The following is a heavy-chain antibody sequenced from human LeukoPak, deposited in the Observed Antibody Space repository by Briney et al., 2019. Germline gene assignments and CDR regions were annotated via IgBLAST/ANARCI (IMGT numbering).Heavy chain of an antibody. CDR2: ISRSSSTI. CDR1: GFTFSSYS. J-gene: IGHJ4*02. CDR3: ARGPPRMIVPIY. V-gene: IGHV3-48*01. D-gene: IGHD3-22*01. Sequence: GGSLRLSCAASGFTFSSYSMNWVRQAPGKGLKWVSYISRSSSTISYADSVKGRFTISRDNSKNTLYLQMNSLRAEDTAVYYCARGPPRMIVPIYWGQGTLVSVSS.